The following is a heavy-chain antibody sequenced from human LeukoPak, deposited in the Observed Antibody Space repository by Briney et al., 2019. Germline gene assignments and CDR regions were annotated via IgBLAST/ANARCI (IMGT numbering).Heavy chain of an antibody. CDR3: ARHDYYDLRFDY. Sequence: SETLSLTCTVSGGSISSSSYYWGWIRQPPGTGLEWIGSIYYSGSTYYNPSLKSRVTISVDTSKNQFSLKLSSVTAADTAVYYCARHDYYDLRFDYWGQGTLVTVSS. D-gene: IGHD3-3*01. CDR1: GGSISSSSYY. CDR2: IYYSGST. J-gene: IGHJ4*02. V-gene: IGHV4-39*01.